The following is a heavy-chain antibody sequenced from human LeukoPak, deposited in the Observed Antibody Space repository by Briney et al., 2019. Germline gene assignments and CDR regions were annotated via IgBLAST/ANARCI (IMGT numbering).Heavy chain of an antibody. V-gene: IGHV1-2*02. CDR3: ARSPPARTLGKTGDAFDI. CDR1: GYTFTGYY. J-gene: IGHJ3*02. D-gene: IGHD1-14*01. CDR2: INPNSCGT. Sequence: GASVRLSCKASGYTFTGYYMHWVRQAPGQGLEWMGWINPNSCGTNYAQKFQGRVTMTRDTSISTAYMELSRLRSDDTAVYYCARSPPARTLGKTGDAFDIWGQGTMVTVSS.